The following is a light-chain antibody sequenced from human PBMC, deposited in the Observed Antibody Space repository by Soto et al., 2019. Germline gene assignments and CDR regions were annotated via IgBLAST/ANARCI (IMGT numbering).Light chain of an antibody. Sequence: EIVMTQSPATLSVSPGERATLSCRASQSVNNKLAWYQLKLGQAPRLLIYGASTRATGIPARFSGSGSGTEFTLTISSLQSEDFAIYYCQEYNNWPPLTFGGGTKVEIK. J-gene: IGKJ4*01. CDR2: GAS. V-gene: IGKV3-15*01. CDR1: QSVNNK. CDR3: QEYNNWPPLT.